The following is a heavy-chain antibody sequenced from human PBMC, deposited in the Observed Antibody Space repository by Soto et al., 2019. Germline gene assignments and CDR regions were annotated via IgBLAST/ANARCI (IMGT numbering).Heavy chain of an antibody. CDR1: GFTFSSYS. Sequence: EVQLVESGGGLVQPGGSLRLSCAASGFTFSSYSMNWVRQAPGKGLQWISYISSSSNTIYYADSVNGRFTISRDYAKNSLYLQMNSLTYEDTVESYCVRGVPGDQPCCWYGMVVWWQGTTVSVYS. D-gene: IGHD7-27*01. J-gene: IGHJ6*01. CDR3: VRGVPGDQPCCWYGMVV. V-gene: IGHV3-48*02. CDR2: ISSSSNTI.